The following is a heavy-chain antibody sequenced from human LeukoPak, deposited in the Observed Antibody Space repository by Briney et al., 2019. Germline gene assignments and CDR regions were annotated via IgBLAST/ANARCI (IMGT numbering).Heavy chain of an antibody. CDR2: ISSSSSYI. D-gene: IGHD1-26*01. CDR1: GFTFSSYS. CDR3: ARDGLQGGSYYFDY. J-gene: IGHJ4*02. Sequence: GGSLRLSCAASGFTFSSYSMNWVRQAPGKGLEWVSSISSSSSYIYYADSVKGRFTISRDNAKNSLYLQMNSLRAEDTAVYYCARDGLQGGSYYFDYWGQGTLVTVSS. V-gene: IGHV3-21*01.